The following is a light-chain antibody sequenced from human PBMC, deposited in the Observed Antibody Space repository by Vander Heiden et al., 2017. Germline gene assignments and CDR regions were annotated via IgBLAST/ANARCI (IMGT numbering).Light chain of an antibody. CDR3: CSYAGSRTGV. CDR2: EVS. V-gene: IGLV2-23*02. J-gene: IGLJ1*01. Sequence: QSALTQPASASGSPGQSITISCTGRSSDVGGYNLVSWYQRHPGKAPKLIIFEVSKRPSGVSNRLSGSKSGNTASLTISGLQAEDEAEYYCCSYAGSRTGVFGTGTKVTVL. CDR1: SSDVGGYNL.